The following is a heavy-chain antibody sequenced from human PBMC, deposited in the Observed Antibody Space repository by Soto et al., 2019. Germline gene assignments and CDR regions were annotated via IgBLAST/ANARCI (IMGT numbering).Heavy chain of an antibody. CDR2: INHSGST. CDR1: GGSFSGYY. J-gene: IGHJ3*02. CDR3: ARAPDCSGGSCYSDAFDI. Sequence: SETLSLTCAVYGGSFSGYYWSWIRQPPGKGLEWIGEINHSGSTNYNPSLKSRVTISVDTSKNQFSLKLSSVTAADTAVYYCARAPDCSGGSCYSDAFDIWGQGTMVTVSS. V-gene: IGHV4-34*01. D-gene: IGHD2-15*01.